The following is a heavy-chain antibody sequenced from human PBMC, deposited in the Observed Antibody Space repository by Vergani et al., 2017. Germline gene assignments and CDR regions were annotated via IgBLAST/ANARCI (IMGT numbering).Heavy chain of an antibody. CDR2: IYYSGST. CDR1: GGSISSSSYY. V-gene: IGHV4-39*01. D-gene: IGHD4-17*01. Sequence: QLQLQESGPGLVKPSETLSLTCTVSGGSISSSSYYWGWIRQPPGEGLEWIGSIYYSGSTYYNPSLKSRVTISVDTSKNQFSLKLSSVTAADTAVYYCARTAGEYGDYGYVMNVWGQGTMVTVSS. CDR3: ARTAGEYGDYGYVMNV. J-gene: IGHJ3*01.